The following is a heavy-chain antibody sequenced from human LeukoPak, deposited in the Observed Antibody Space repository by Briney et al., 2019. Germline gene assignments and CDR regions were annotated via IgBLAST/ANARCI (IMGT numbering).Heavy chain of an antibody. V-gene: IGHV3-30*02. J-gene: IGHJ4*02. CDR1: GFTFNKHG. CDR2: IRNDGNDK. CDR3: ARGSYSSSWNLFDY. Sequence: GGSLRLSCAASGFTFNKHGMHWVRQAPGKGLEWFSFIRNDGNDKYYADSVKGRFTISRDNAKNSLYLQMNSLRAEDTAVYYCARGSYSSSWNLFDYWGQGTLVTVSS. D-gene: IGHD6-13*01.